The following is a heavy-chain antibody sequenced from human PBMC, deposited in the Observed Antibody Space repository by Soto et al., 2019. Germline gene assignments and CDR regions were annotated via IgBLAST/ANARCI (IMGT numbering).Heavy chain of an antibody. V-gene: IGHV3-7*03. CDR3: VRGYSDYTDYFDY. J-gene: IGHJ4*02. Sequence: GGSLRLSCAASGFSFSSFWMIWVRQAPGKGLEWVAIIKQDGSEKHSVDSVKGRFTVSRDNAEKSLYLQMDSLRPDDTALYYCVRGYSDYTDYFDYWGQGALVTVSS. CDR1: GFSFSSFW. D-gene: IGHD5-12*01. CDR2: IKQDGSEK.